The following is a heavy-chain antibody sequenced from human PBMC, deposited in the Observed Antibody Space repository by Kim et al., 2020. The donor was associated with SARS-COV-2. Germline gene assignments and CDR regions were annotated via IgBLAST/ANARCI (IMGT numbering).Heavy chain of an antibody. CDR1: GFTVSSNY. V-gene: IGHV3-53*04. CDR2: IYSGGST. Sequence: GGSLRLSCAASGFTVSSNYMSWVRQAPGKGLEWVSVIYSGGSTYYADSVKGRFTISRHNSKNTLSLQMNSLRAEDTAVYYCARAHLSLVVIPAAKVLMDAFDIWGQGTMVTVSS. J-gene: IGHJ3*02. CDR3: ARAHLSLVVIPAAKVLMDAFDI. D-gene: IGHD2-2*01.